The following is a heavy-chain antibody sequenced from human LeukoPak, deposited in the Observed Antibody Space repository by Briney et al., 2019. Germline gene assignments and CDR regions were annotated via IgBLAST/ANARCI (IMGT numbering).Heavy chain of an antibody. J-gene: IGHJ4*02. D-gene: IGHD6-13*01. Sequence: SETLSLTCTFSGGSISSYYWSLIRQPPAPRQEPIGYSYYSGSTNYQPSLKRRVTISVDTSQNQFSLRLNHVTAEDTAVYYCSRVTGYVMEDYFDYWGQGTLVTVSS. V-gene: IGHV4-59*01. CDR1: GGSISSYY. CDR3: SRVTGYVMEDYFDY. CDR2: SYYSGST.